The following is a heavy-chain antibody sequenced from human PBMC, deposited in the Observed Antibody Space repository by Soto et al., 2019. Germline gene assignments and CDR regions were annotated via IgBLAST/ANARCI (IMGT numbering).Heavy chain of an antibody. J-gene: IGHJ3*02. V-gene: IGHV4-34*01. Sequence: SETLSLTCAVYGGSSSGYYWSWIRQPPGKGLEWIGEINYSWNNNYAVSLKSRVTISPYTSKNQFSLQLNSVTAEDTAVYYCARDLVTIFGVVCAFDIWGQGTMVTVSS. D-gene: IGHD3-3*01. CDR2: INYSWNN. CDR1: GGSSSGYY. CDR3: ARDLVTIFGVVCAFDI.